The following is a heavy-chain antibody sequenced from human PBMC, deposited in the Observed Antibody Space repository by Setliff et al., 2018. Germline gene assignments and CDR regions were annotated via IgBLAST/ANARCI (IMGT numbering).Heavy chain of an antibody. CDR1: GGSIRSYY. J-gene: IGHJ3*02. Sequence: PSETLSLTCAVSGGSIRSYYWSWIRQPPGKGLEWIGYIYYSGSTNYNPSLKSRVTISVDTSKNQFSLKLSSVTAADTAVYYCARDPGRTYYYDSSGYENAFDIWGQGTMVTVSS. CDR3: ARDPGRTYYYDSSGYENAFDI. CDR2: IYYSGST. V-gene: IGHV4-59*01. D-gene: IGHD3-22*01.